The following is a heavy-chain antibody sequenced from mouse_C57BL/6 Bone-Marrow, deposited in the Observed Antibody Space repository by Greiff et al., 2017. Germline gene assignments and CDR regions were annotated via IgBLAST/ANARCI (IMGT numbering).Heavy chain of an antibody. CDR1: GYSITSGYY. CDR2: ISYDGSN. J-gene: IGHJ2*01. D-gene: IGHD2-10*02. CDR3: ARDRLESFDY. V-gene: IGHV3-6*01. Sequence: EVTLQESGPGLVKPSQSLSLTCSVTGYSITSGYYWNWIRQFPGNKLEWMGYISYDGSNNYNPSLKNRISITRDTSKNQFFLKLNSVTTEDTATYYCARDRLESFDYWGQGTTLTVSS.